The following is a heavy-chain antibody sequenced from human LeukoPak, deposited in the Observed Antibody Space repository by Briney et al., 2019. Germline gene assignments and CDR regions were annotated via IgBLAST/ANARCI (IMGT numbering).Heavy chain of an antibody. CDR2: ISGGGESR. D-gene: IGHD1-20*01. CDR1: GFTFSNYG. CDR3: ARANNWVHWFDP. V-gene: IGHV3-23*01. Sequence: GGSLRLSCAVSGFTFSNYGMSWIRQAPGQGLEWVSAISGGGESRYYADSVKGRFTISRDNSKNTLYLQMNSLRAEDTAVYYCARANNWVHWFDPWGQGTLVTVSS. J-gene: IGHJ5*02.